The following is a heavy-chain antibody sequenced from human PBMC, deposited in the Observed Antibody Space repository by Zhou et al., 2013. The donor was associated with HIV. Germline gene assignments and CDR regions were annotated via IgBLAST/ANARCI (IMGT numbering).Heavy chain of an antibody. Sequence: QVQLVQSGAEVKKPGSSVKVSCKASGGTFSSYAISWVRQAPGQGLEWMGGIIPIFGTANYAQKFQGRVTITTDESTSTAYMELSSLRSEDTAVYYCARPADYGDHYYYYYYYMDVWGKGTTVTVSS. D-gene: IGHD4-17*01. CDR1: GGTFSSYA. CDR3: ARPADYGDHYYYYYYYMDV. CDR2: IIPIFGTA. J-gene: IGHJ6*03. V-gene: IGHV1-69*05.